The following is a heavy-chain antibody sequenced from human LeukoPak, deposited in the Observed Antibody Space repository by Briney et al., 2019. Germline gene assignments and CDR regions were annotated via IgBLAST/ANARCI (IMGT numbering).Heavy chain of an antibody. Sequence: SETLSLTCSVSGGSISTHYYNWIRQSPGKGLEWIGRISYSGSTNYNPSLQSRVTISIDTSKNQFSLRLTSVTAADTAVYYCAKRGVEMSAVRPDNWLDPWGQRTLVTVSS. D-gene: IGHD5-24*01. V-gene: IGHV4-59*08. J-gene: IGHJ5*02. CDR1: GGSISTHY. CDR2: ISYSGST. CDR3: AKRGVEMSAVRPDNWLDP.